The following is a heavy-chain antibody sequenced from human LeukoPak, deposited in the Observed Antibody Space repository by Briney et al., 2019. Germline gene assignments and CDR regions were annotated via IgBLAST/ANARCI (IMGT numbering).Heavy chain of an antibody. CDR3: ARDLRYCSSASCSENGAFDI. CDR1: GGTFSSYS. J-gene: IGHJ3*02. Sequence: GGSLRLSCAASGGTFSSYSRNWVRQAPGEGLEWVASISSSGSFIYYADSVRGGFTIYRHNPRNSLFLQMTSLRAEDTAVYYCARDLRYCSSASCSENGAFDIWGQGTMVTVSS. D-gene: IGHD2-2*01. V-gene: IGHV3-21*01. CDR2: ISSSGSFI.